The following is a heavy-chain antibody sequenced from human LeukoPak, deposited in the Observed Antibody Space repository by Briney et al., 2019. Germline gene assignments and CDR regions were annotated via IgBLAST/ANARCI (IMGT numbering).Heavy chain of an antibody. CDR3: ARNRCGYSYGFRAGDASDI. Sequence: SETLSLTCTVSGGSISSYYWSWIRQPPGKGLEWIGYIYTSGSTNYNPSLKSRVTISVDTSKNQFSLKLSSVTAADTAVYYWARNRCGYSYGFRAGDASDIWGKRTTVTASS. CDR2: IYTSGST. CDR1: GGSISSYY. V-gene: IGHV4-4*09. J-gene: IGHJ3*02. D-gene: IGHD5-18*01.